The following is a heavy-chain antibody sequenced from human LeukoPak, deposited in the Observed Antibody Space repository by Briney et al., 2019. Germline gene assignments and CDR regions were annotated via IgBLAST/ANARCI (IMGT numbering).Heavy chain of an antibody. J-gene: IGHJ4*02. V-gene: IGHV3-7*01. CDR2: IKQDGSEK. D-gene: IGHD6-13*01. CDR1: GFTFSSYW. CDR3: ARDLDSSWYGSLDY. Sequence: GGSLRLSCAASGFTFSSYWMSWVRQAPGKGLEWVANIKQDGSEKYYVDSVKGRFTISRDNAKNSLYLQMNSLRAEDTAVHYCARDLDSSWYGSLDYWGQGTLVTVSS.